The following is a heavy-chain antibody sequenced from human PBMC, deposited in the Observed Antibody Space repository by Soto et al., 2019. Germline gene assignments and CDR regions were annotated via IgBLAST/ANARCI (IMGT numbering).Heavy chain of an antibody. CDR2: VYSTGGT. D-gene: IGHD1-1*01. CDR3: VRQGIGNLHGLVDV. CDR1: SGPSSSHN. J-gene: IGHJ6*02. Sequence: QVQLQQSGPGLVKPSETLSLTCSVSSGPSSSHNWGWIRQPPGRGLEWIGYVYSTGGTSYNHSLKRRVTISADTSTNHISLTLTSVTAADTAVYYCVRQGIGNLHGLVDVWGQGTTVRVSS. V-gene: IGHV4-59*08.